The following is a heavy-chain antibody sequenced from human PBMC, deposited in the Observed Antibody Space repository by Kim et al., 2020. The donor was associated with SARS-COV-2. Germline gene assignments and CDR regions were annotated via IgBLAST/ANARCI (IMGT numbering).Heavy chain of an antibody. CDR2: ISSTGSTI. Sequence: GESLRLSCAASGFTFSSYEMNWVRQAPGKGLEWVSFISSTGSTIYYADSVKGRFTISRDNAKNSVYLQMNSLRAEDTAVYYCAREERIPMLVVVITSAFEIWGQGTMVTVSS. V-gene: IGHV3-48*03. D-gene: IGHD3-22*01. CDR3: AREERIPMLVVVITSAFEI. CDR1: GFTFSSYE. J-gene: IGHJ3*02.